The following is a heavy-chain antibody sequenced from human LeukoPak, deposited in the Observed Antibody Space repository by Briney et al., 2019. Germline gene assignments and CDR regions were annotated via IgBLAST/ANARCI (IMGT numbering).Heavy chain of an antibody. CDR2: ISWNSGNI. J-gene: IGHJ4*02. CDR3: VKGVYSYGLPSFFDY. D-gene: IGHD5-18*01. V-gene: IGHV3-9*01. CDR1: GFTFGDYA. Sequence: SLRLSCAASGFTFGDYAMHWVRQAPGKGLEWVSGISWNSGNIGYADSVRGRFTISRDNAKNSLNLQMNNLRAEDTALYYCVKGVYSYGLPSFFDYWGQGTLVTVSS.